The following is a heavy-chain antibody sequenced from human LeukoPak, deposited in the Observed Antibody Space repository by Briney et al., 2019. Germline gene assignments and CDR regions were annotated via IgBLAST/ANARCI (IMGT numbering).Heavy chain of an antibody. CDR1: GGSMNNYY. D-gene: IGHD2-21*02. J-gene: IGHJ6*02. CDR3: TRTGGGSCRAGACSLLYGMGV. CDR2: IYTSGST. V-gene: IGHV4-4*07. Sequence: SETLSLTCTVSGGSMNNYYWSWIRQPAGKGLEWIGRIYTSGSTNYNPSLKSRVTMSIDTSKNQFSLELSSVTAADTAVYYCTRTGGGSCRAGACSLLYGMGVWGQGTTVTVSS.